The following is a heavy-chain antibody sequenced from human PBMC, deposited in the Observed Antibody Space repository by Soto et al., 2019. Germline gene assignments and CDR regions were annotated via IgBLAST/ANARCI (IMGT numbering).Heavy chain of an antibody. CDR1: GFTFSSYA. CDR3: AKAPRVVVAATSTFDY. V-gene: IGHV3-23*01. CDR2: ISGSGGST. J-gene: IGHJ4*02. D-gene: IGHD2-15*01. Sequence: PGGSLRLSCAAPGFTFSSYALSWVPQAPGEGLEWVSAISGSGGSTYYADSVKGRFTISRDNSKNTLYLQMNSLRAEDTAVYYCAKAPRVVVAATSTFDYWGQGTLVTVSS.